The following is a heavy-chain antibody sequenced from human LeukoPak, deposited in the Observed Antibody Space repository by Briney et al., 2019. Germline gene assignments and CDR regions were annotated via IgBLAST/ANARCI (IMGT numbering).Heavy chain of an antibody. CDR2: MNPNSGNT. D-gene: IGHD1-26*01. Sequence: GASVKVSCKASGYTFTSYDINWVRQTTGQGLEWMGWMNPNSGNTGYAQKFQGRVTMTRNTSISTAYMELSSLRSEDTAVYYCARVSIVGATGGMDVWGQGTTVTVSS. J-gene: IGHJ6*02. CDR1: GYTFTSYD. V-gene: IGHV1-8*01. CDR3: ARVSIVGATGGMDV.